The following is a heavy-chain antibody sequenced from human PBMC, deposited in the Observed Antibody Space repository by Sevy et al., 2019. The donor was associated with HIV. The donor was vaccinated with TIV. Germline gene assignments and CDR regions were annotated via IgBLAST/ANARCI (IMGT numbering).Heavy chain of an antibody. CDR3: ATTREYYSDNSGYFDY. CDR1: GYTLTDLS. J-gene: IGHJ4*02. Sequence: ASVKVSCKVSGYTLTDLSIHWVRQAPGKVLEWMGRFDPEDGETIYAQKFQGRFTMTEDTSRDTAYMELNSLRSEDTAVYYCATTREYYSDNSGYFDYWGQGTLVTVSS. D-gene: IGHD3-22*01. V-gene: IGHV1-24*01. CDR2: FDPEDGET.